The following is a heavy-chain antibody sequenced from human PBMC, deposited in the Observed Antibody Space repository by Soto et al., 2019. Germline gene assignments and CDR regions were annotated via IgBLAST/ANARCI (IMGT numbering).Heavy chain of an antibody. CDR1: GFTFIDYA. Sequence: GGSLRLSCAASGFTFIDYAMSWVRQAPGKGLEWVATISTAGHSTFSADSVKGRFTISRDNSKNTVYLQMNSLRAEDTAVYYCAKHSGTTGYYYYGMDVWGQGTTVTVSS. V-gene: IGHV3-23*01. CDR2: ISTAGHST. D-gene: IGHD1-1*01. CDR3: AKHSGTTGYYYYGMDV. J-gene: IGHJ6*02.